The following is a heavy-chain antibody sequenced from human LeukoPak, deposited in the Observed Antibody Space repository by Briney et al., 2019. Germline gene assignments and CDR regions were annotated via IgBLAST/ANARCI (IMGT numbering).Heavy chain of an antibody. Sequence: SETLSLTCTISGGFRSSYYWSWIRQPAGKGLEWIGRNYSSGSTNYNPSLKSRVTMSVDTSKNQFSLKLSSVTAADTAVYYCARDPGYDILTGYPGAFDIWGQGTMVTVSS. J-gene: IGHJ3*02. V-gene: IGHV4-4*07. CDR1: GGFRSSYY. D-gene: IGHD3-9*01. CDR2: NYSSGST. CDR3: ARDPGYDILTGYPGAFDI.